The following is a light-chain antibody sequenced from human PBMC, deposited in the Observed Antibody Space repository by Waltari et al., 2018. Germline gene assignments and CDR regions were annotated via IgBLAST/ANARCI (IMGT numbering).Light chain of an antibody. CDR3: QQYYSTPIT. Sequence: IVMTQSPDSLAVSMGERATINSKSSESVLYSSNNKNYLAWYQQKPGQTPKLLIYWASTRESGVPDRFSGSGSGTDFTLTISSLQAEDVAVYYCQQYYSTPITFGQGTRLEIK. J-gene: IGKJ5*01. CDR2: WAS. CDR1: ESVLYSSNNKNY. V-gene: IGKV4-1*01.